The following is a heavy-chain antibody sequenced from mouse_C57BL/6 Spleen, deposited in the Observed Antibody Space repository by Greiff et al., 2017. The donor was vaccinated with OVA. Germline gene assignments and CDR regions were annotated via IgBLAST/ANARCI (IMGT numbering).Heavy chain of an antibody. D-gene: IGHD1-1*01. Sequence: EVKLVESGGGLVKPGGSLKLSCAASGFTFSSYTMSWVRQTPEKRLEWVATISGGGGNTYYPDSVKGRFTISRDNAKNTLYLQMSSLRSEDTALYYCARQGYYYGSSYCWYFDVWGTGTTVTVSS. CDR3: ARQGYYYGSSYCWYFDV. V-gene: IGHV5-9*01. CDR1: GFTFSSYT. CDR2: ISGGGGNT. J-gene: IGHJ1*03.